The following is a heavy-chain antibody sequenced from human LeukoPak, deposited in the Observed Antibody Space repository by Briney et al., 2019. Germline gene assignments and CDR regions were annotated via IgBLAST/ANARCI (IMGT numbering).Heavy chain of an antibody. CDR3: ARAGGDSWYFDY. J-gene: IGHJ4*02. Sequence: PSQTLSLTCAISGDSVSSNSAAWNWIRQSPSRGLEWLGRTYYRSKWYNDFAVSVKGRITINPDTSKNQFSLQLNSVTPDDTAVYYCARAGGDSWYFDYWGQGTLVTVSS. V-gene: IGHV6-1*01. CDR2: TYYRSKWYN. D-gene: IGHD2-21*02. CDR1: GDSVSSNSAA.